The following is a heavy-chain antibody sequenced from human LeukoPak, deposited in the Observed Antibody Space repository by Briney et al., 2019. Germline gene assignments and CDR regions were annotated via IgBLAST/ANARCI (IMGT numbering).Heavy chain of an antibody. CDR2: IYYSGST. CDR3: ARSYSSGWKGHEYFQH. D-gene: IGHD6-19*01. CDR1: GGSISSYY. V-gene: IGHV4-59*12. J-gene: IGHJ1*01. Sequence: ASETLSLTCTVSGGSISSYYWSWIRQPPGKGLEWIGYIYYSGSTNYNPSLKSRVTISVDTSKNQFSLKLSSVTAADTAVYYCARSYSSGWKGHEYFQHWGQGTLVTVSS.